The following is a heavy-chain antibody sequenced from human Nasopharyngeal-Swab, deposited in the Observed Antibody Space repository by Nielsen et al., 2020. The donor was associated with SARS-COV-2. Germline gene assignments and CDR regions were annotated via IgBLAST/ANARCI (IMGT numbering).Heavy chain of an antibody. CDR2: ISSGGRTQ. CDR1: GFTFRNHG. D-gene: IGHD3-3*02. V-gene: IGHV3-30*18. CDR3: AKESSTYYYDN. Sequence: GGSLRLSCSASGFTFRNHGMHLVRQAPGKGLEWVGIISSGGRTQVYADSVEGRFTISRDDPGNTLYLQMNSLRPEDTAVYYCAKESSTYYYDNWGQGTLVTVSS. J-gene: IGHJ4*02.